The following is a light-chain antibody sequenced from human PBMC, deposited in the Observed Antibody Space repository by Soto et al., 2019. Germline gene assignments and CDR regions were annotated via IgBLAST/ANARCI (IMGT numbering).Light chain of an antibody. CDR1: SSDVGGYNY. Sequence: QSALTQPASVSGSPGQSITISCTGTSSDVGGYNYVSWYQQHPGKAPKLMIYDVSNRPSGVSNRFSGSKSGNTASLTISGLQAEDEAGYYCSSYTRSSTLEVFGTGTKLTVL. CDR3: SSYTRSSTLEV. V-gene: IGLV2-14*01. J-gene: IGLJ1*01. CDR2: DVS.